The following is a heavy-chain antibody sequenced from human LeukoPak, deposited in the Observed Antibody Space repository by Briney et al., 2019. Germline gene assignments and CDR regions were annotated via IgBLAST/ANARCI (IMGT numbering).Heavy chain of an antibody. Sequence: GGSLRLSCAVSGFIFTNYAMRWVRQAPGKGLEWVANIKQDGSEKYYVDSVKGRFTISRDNAKNSLYLQMNSLRAEDTAVYYCASMEWLSMVVNAFDIWGQGTTVTVSS. CDR1: GFIFTNYA. J-gene: IGHJ3*02. V-gene: IGHV3-7*03. D-gene: IGHD3-3*01. CDR3: ASMEWLSMVVNAFDI. CDR2: IKQDGSEK.